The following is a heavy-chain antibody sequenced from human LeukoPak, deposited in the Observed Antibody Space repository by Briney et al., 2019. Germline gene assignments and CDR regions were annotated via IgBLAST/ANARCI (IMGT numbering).Heavy chain of an antibody. V-gene: IGHV4-34*01. Sequence: SETLSLTCSVSGGSITDYNWTWIRQPPGKGLEWIGEINHSGSTNYNPSLKSRVTISVDTSKNQFSLKLSSVTAADTAVYYCARGLSPRINMVRGVRPPFRGVFDYWGQGTLVTVSS. CDR2: INHSGST. J-gene: IGHJ4*02. D-gene: IGHD3-10*01. CDR1: GGSITDYN. CDR3: ARGLSPRINMVRGVRPPFRGVFDY.